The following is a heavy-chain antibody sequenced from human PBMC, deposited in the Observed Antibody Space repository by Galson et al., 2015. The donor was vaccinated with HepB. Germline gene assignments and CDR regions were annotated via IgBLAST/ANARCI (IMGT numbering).Heavy chain of an antibody. D-gene: IGHD6-6*01. CDR2: IIPIFGTA. V-gene: IGHV1-69*13. Sequence: SVKVSCKASGGTFSSYAISWVRQAPGQGLEWMGGIIPIFGTANYAQKFQGRVTITADESTSTAYMELSRLRSDDTAVYYCARGMVYSSSSEFDYWGQGTLVTVSS. J-gene: IGHJ4*02. CDR1: GGTFSSYA. CDR3: ARGMVYSSSSEFDY.